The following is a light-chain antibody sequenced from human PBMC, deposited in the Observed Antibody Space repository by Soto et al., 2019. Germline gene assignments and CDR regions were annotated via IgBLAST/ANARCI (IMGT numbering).Light chain of an antibody. CDR2: DVS. V-gene: IGKV1-13*02. J-gene: IGKJ5*01. Sequence: AIQVTQSPSSLSASVGDRVTITCRASQDIRGALAWYQQKPGKAPKLLIYDVSTVQSGVPSRFSGRGSGTEFTLTITSLQPEEFETYYCRQFNIYPITFGQGTRLDI. CDR1: QDIRGA. CDR3: RQFNIYPIT.